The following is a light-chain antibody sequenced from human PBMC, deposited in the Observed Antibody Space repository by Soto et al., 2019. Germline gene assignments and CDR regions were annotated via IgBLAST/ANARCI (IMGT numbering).Light chain of an antibody. CDR1: QSVSNNY. CDR2: DAS. Sequence: EIVLPPSPGTLSLSPVERATLSCRASQSVSNNYLAWYQPPPRQAPRPLIYDASNRATGIPGRSSGSGSGTDITLTTSSLEPEYFPVYYCQQPPFGQGTKVDIK. CDR3: QQPP. J-gene: IGKJ1*01. V-gene: IGKV3D-20*02.